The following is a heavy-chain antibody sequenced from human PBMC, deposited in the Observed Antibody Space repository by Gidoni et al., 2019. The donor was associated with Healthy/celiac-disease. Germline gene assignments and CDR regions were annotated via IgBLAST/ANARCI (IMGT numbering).Heavy chain of an antibody. D-gene: IGHD6-6*01. CDR2: INHSGST. CDR3: ARGPATSSSPGAHGAFDI. Sequence: QVQLQQWGAGLLKPSETLSLTCAVYGGSFSGYYWSWIRQPPGKGLEWIGEINHSGSTNYNPSLKSRVTISVDTSKNQFSPKLSSVTAADTAVYYCARGPATSSSPGAHGAFDIWGQGTMVTVSS. V-gene: IGHV4-34*01. J-gene: IGHJ3*02. CDR1: GGSFSGYY.